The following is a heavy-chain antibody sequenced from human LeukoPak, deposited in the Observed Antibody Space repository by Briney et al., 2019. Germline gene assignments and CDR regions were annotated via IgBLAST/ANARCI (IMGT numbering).Heavy chain of an antibody. Sequence: GASLKISSKASGYSITYYWIVLVRPMREKRVGWMGAIYPGDSDTRYSPSPDGQVTISADKSVSTTYLQWSSLQASDTAMYYCARPSSLYGGTSEDYWGQGTLVTVSS. D-gene: IGHD4-23*01. J-gene: IGHJ4*02. CDR2: IYPGDSDT. CDR3: ARPSSLYGGTSEDY. V-gene: IGHV5-51*01. CDR1: GYSITYYW.